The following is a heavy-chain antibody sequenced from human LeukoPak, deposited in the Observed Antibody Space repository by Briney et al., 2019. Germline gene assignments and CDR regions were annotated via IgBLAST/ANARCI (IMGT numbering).Heavy chain of an antibody. V-gene: IGHV3-7*03. D-gene: IGHD3-16*01. Sequence: GGSLRLSCAASGFTFSNYALHWVRQAPGKGLEWVASINHNGNVNYYVDSVKGRFTISRDNAKNSLYLQMSNLRAEDTAVHFCARGGGLDVWGQGATVTVSS. CDR1: GFTFSNYA. CDR2: INHNGNVN. J-gene: IGHJ6*02. CDR3: ARGGGLDV.